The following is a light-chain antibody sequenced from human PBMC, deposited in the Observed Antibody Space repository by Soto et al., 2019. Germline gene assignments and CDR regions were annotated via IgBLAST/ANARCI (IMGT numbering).Light chain of an antibody. CDR3: SAYTVSRTYV. CDR1: SSDVGGYKY. J-gene: IGLJ1*01. CDR2: EVS. Sequence: QSALTQPPSASGSPGQSVAISCTGTSSDVGGYKYVSWYQQHPGKAPKVIIYEVSKRPSGVPDRFSGSKSGNTASLTVSGLQGEDEADYYCSAYTVSRTYVFGTGTKVTVL. V-gene: IGLV2-8*01.